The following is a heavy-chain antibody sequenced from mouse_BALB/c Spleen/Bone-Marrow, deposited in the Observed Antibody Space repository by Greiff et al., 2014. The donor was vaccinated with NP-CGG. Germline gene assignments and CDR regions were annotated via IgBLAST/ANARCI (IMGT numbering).Heavy chain of an antibody. J-gene: IGHJ4*01. CDR2: INPYTGET. D-gene: IGHD2-1*01. CDR1: GFSFTGYT. CDR3: ARDVGNYYAMDY. Sequence: DVKLQESGPELVKPGASMKISCKASGFSFTGYTMNWVKQSHGKNLEWIGLINPYTGETSYNQKFKGKATLTVDKSSSTAYMELLSLTSEDSAVYYRARDVGNYYAMDYWGQGTSVTVSS. V-gene: IGHV1-26*01.